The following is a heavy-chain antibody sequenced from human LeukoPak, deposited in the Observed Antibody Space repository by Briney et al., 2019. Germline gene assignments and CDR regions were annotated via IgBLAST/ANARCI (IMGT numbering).Heavy chain of an antibody. CDR3: ARGHWGLGY. V-gene: IGHV3-11*01. D-gene: IGHD7-27*01. J-gene: IGHJ4*02. CDR1: GFTFSDHY. CDR2: LSNTGSDI. Sequence: GGSLRLSCAASGFTFSDHYMTWIRQAPGEGLEYISYLSNTGSDISYADSVKGRFSISRDNAKNSLYLQMNSLRAEDTAMYYCARGHWGLGYWGQGTLVTVSS.